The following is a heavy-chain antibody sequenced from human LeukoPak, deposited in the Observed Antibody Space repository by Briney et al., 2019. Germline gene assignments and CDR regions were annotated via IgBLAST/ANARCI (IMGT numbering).Heavy chain of an antibody. CDR3: ATMGSGWYFDY. CDR1: GYTFSIYY. V-gene: IGHV1-2*02. J-gene: IGHJ4*02. D-gene: IGHD6-19*01. CDR2: INPNSGGT. Sequence: ASVKVSCKASGYTFSIYYMHWVRQAPGQGLEWMGWINPNSGGTNYAQKFQDRVTMTEDTSTDTAYMELSSLRSEDTAVYYCATMGSGWYFDYWGQGTLVTVSS.